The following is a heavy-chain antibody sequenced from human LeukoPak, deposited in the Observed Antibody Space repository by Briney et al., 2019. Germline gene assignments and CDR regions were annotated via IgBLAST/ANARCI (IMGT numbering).Heavy chain of an antibody. Sequence: SVKVSCKASGGTFSSYAISWVRQAPGQGLEWMGGIIPIFGTANYAQKFQGRVTITTDESTSTAYVELSSLRSEDTAVYYCASPWGSEPYYYMDVWGKGTAVTVSS. CDR3: ASPWGSEPYYYMDV. V-gene: IGHV1-69*05. CDR2: IIPIFGTA. J-gene: IGHJ6*03. CDR1: GGTFSSYA. D-gene: IGHD7-27*01.